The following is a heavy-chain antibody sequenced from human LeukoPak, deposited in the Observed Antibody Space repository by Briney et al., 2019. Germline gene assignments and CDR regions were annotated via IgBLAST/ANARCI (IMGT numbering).Heavy chain of an antibody. CDR2: INPNRGGT. CDR1: GYTFTVYY. V-gene: IGHV1-2*02. CDR3: ARPALDIVATSWFDP. J-gene: IGHJ5*02. D-gene: IGHD5-12*01. Sequence: ASVKVSCRASGYTFTVYYMHWVRQAPGQGLEWMGWINPNRGGTNYAQKFQGRVTMTRDTSISTAYMELSRLRSDDTAVYYCARPALDIVATSWFDPWGQGTLVTVSS.